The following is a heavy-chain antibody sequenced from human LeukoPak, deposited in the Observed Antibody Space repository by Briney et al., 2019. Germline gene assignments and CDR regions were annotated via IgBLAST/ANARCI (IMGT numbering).Heavy chain of an antibody. CDR1: GFTFSNYG. D-gene: IGHD6-13*01. V-gene: IGHV3-23*01. J-gene: IGHJ4*02. CDR2: ISAGGDST. CDR3: AKDKTPAYSNNWSSNGGDY. Sequence: GGSLRLSCAASGFTFSNYGMTWVRQAPGKGLEWVSAISAGGDSTYHADSVKGRFTISRDNSKNTLYLQMNSLRAEDTAVYYCAKDKTPAYSNNWSSNGGDYWGQGTLVTVSS.